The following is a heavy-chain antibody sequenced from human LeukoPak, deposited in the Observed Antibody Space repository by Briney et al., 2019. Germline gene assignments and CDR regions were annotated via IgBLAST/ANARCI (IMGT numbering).Heavy chain of an antibody. J-gene: IGHJ4*02. CDR1: GFTFNSYA. CDR2: IKSKTDGGTT. CDR3: TTTSPYYDSSGRDY. V-gene: IGHV3-15*07. D-gene: IGHD3-22*01. Sequence: GGSLRLSCAASGFTFNSYAMHWVRQAPGKGLEWVGRIKSKTDGGTTDYAAPVKGRFTISRDDSKNTLYLQMNSLKTEDTAMYYCTTTSPYYDSSGRDYWGQGTLVTVSS.